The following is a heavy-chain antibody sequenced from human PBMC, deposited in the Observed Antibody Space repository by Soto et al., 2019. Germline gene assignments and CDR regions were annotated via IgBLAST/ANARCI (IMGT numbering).Heavy chain of an antibody. CDR3: ARGAADYGDAFDI. CDR1: GVSTSSGGSY. CDR2: IYYSGNT. Sequence: QVQLQESGPGLLKPSQTLSLTCTVSGVSTSSGGSYWTWIRQHPGKGLEWIGYIYYSGNTYYNPSLKSRVTISLDTSKTQFSLKLTSVTAADSAVYYCARGAADYGDAFDIWGQGTMVTVSS. V-gene: IGHV4-31*03. D-gene: IGHD4-17*01. J-gene: IGHJ3*02.